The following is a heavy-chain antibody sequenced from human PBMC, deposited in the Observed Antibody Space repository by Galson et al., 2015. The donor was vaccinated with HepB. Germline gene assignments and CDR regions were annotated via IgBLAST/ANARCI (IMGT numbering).Heavy chain of an antibody. D-gene: IGHD1-7*01. CDR3: AKGFCTGTTWACAFDI. V-gene: IGHV3-23*01. CDR2: ISGRDETT. Sequence: SLRLSCAASGFTFTTYAMSWVRQAPGKGLEWVSDISGRDETTYYADSVKGRFTISRDNSKSTVYLQINSLRAEDTAVYYCAKGFCTGTTWACAFDIWGQGTMVTVSS. J-gene: IGHJ3*02. CDR1: GFTFTTYA.